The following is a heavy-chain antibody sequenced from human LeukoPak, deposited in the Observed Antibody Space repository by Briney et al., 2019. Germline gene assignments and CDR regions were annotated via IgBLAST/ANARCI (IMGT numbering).Heavy chain of an antibody. CDR1: GYTFTVYY. Sequence: ASVTVSCKASGYTFTVYYMHWVRQAAGQGLAGMGWINPNRGGTKYAQKFQGRVTMTRDTFISTAYTELSRLRSDDTAVYYCARSPITMIVVVIDYWGQGTLVTVSS. D-gene: IGHD3-22*01. CDR3: ARSPITMIVVVIDY. V-gene: IGHV1-2*02. CDR2: INPNRGGT. J-gene: IGHJ4*02.